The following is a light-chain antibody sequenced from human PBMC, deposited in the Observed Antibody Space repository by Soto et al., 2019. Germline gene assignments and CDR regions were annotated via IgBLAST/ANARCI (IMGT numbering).Light chain of an antibody. CDR3: QQYGTSEII. CDR1: QSVGSN. J-gene: IGKJ5*01. Sequence: EIVMTQSPATLSVSPGERVTLSCRARQSVGSNLAWYQQKPGQAPRLPIYGASTRATGIPARFSGSVAGTDFTLTITSLQSEDFGVYFCQQYGTSEIIFGQGTRLE. V-gene: IGKV3-15*01. CDR2: GAS.